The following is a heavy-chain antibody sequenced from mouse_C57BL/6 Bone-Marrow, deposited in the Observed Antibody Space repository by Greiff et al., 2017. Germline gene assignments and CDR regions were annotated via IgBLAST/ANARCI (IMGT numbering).Heavy chain of an antibody. CDR1: GYTFTNYW. V-gene: IGHV1-63*01. CDR2: IYPGGGYT. CDR3: ARGGPYYYGSSTPFDY. D-gene: IGHD1-1*01. J-gene: IGHJ2*01. Sequence: QVQLKESGAELVRPGTSVKMSCKASGYTFTNYWIGWAKQRPGHGLEWIGDIYPGGGYTNYNEKFKGKATLTADKSSSTAYMQFSSLTSDDSAIYYCARGGPYYYGSSTPFDYWGQGTTLTGAS.